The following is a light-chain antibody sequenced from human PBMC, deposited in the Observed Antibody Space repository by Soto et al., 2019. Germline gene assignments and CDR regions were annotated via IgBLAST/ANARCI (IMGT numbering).Light chain of an antibody. Sequence: QSVLTQPPSASGTPGQRVTISCSGSSSNIGSNYVYWYQQLPGTAPKLLIYRNNQRPSGVPDRFSGSKSGTSASLAISGLLSEDEADYYCAAWDDSLIGVVFGGGTKVTVL. J-gene: IGLJ2*01. CDR2: RNN. CDR3: AAWDDSLIGVV. V-gene: IGLV1-47*01. CDR1: SSNIGSNY.